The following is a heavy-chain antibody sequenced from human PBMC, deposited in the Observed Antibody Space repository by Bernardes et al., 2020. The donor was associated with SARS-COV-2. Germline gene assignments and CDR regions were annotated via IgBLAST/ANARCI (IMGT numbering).Heavy chain of an antibody. CDR1: GFTFSSYA. D-gene: IGHD3-10*01. Sequence: GGSLRLSCAASGFTFSSYAMSWVRQAPGKGLEWVSAISGSGGSTYYADSVKGRFTISRDNSKNTLYLQMNSLRAEDTAVYYCAKDRVLGYLTTMVRGVIYDWLYYYYFDYWGQGTLVTVSS. V-gene: IGHV3-23*01. CDR2: ISGSGGST. CDR3: AKDRVLGYLTTMVRGVIYDWLYYYYFDY. J-gene: IGHJ4*02.